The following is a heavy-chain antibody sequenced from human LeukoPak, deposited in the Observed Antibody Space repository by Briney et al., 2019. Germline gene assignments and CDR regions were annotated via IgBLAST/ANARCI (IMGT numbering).Heavy chain of an antibody. V-gene: IGHV1-8*01. J-gene: IGHJ5*02. Sequence: ASVKVSCKASGYTFTSYDINWVRQATGQGLEWMGWMNPNSGNTGYAQKFQGRVTMTRNTSISTAYMELSSLRSEDTAVYYCARDLFDEYSSSSHTSSWFDPWGQGTLVAVSS. CDR3: ARDLFDEYSSSSHTSSWFDP. CDR2: MNPNSGNT. D-gene: IGHD6-6*01. CDR1: GYTFTSYD.